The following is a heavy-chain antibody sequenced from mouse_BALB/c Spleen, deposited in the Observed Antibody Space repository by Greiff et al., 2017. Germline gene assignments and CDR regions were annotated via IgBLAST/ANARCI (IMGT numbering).Heavy chain of an antibody. D-gene: IGHD1-1*01. Sequence: QVQLKESGAELARPGASVKLSCKASGYTFTSYWMQWVKQRPGQGLEWIGAIYPGDGDTRYTQKFKGKATLTADKSSSTAYMQLSSLASEDSAVYCGASDYYGPYAMDYWGQGTSVTVSS. CDR1: GYTFTSYW. CDR3: ASDYYGPYAMDY. J-gene: IGHJ4*01. CDR2: IYPGDGDT. V-gene: IGHV1-87*01.